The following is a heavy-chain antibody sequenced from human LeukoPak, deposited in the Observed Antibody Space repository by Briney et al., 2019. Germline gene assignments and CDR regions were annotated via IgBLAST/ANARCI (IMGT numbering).Heavy chain of an antibody. D-gene: IGHD3-10*01. CDR1: GYPFTSYC. CDR2: INPSGCST. J-gene: IGHJ4*02. V-gene: IGHV1-46*01. Sequence: ASVKVSCKASGYPFTSYCIHWVRQAPGQGLEWMGIINPSGCSTRYAQKFQGRVTMTRDTSTSTVSMELSSLRSEDTAVYYCARATRGYDSGRDLDSWGQGTLVTVSS. CDR3: ARATRGYDSGRDLDS.